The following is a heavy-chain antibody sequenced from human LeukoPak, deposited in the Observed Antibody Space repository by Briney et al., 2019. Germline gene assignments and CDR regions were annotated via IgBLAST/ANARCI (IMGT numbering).Heavy chain of an antibody. D-gene: IGHD2-21*02. CDR1: GFTFSSYW. V-gene: IGHV3-74*01. CDR2: INTDGSST. Sequence: GGSLRLSCAASGFTFSSYWMHWVRQAPGKGLVCVSRINTDGSSTTYADSVRGRFTISRDNAKNSLYLQMNSLRAEDTALYYCAKDTRGGAYCGGDCYLFDIWGQGTMVTVSS. J-gene: IGHJ3*02. CDR3: AKDTRGGAYCGGDCYLFDI.